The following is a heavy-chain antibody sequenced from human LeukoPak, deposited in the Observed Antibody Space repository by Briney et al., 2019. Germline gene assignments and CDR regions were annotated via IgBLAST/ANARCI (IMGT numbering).Heavy chain of an antibody. V-gene: IGHV1-8*01. CDR2: MKPESGKT. J-gene: IGHJ4*01. CDR3: ARDKNPTVFDY. CDR1: GGSFSTYI. Sequence: ASVKVSCKASGGSFSTYIVTWVRQAPGQGLEWMGWMKPESGKTGTAQRFQGRVTLTRDTSTSTAYMEVTRLTSDDTAIYYCARDKNPTVFDYWGQGTLVTVSS.